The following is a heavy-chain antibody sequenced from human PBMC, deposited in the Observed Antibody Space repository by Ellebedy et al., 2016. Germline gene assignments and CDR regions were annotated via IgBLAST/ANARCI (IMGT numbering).Heavy chain of an antibody. D-gene: IGHD4-11*01. Sequence: SGPTLVKPTQTLTLTCTFSGFSLTTNQVVVGWVRQPPGKAPEWPTFIYGNDDKRYSPSLLSRLTITKNTSKNQVVLTMTNMHPVDTGTYFCVHRTTVTSVDYWGQGILVTVSS. CDR2: IYGNDDK. V-gene: IGHV2-5*01. CDR1: GFSLTTNQVV. J-gene: IGHJ4*02. CDR3: VHRTTVTSVDY.